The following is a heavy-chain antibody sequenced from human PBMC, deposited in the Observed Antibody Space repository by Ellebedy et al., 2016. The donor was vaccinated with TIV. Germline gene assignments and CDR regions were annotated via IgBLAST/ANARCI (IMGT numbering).Heavy chain of an antibody. CDR1: GVSMNSNTYY. V-gene: IGHV4-39*07. D-gene: IGHD7-27*01. J-gene: IGHJ4*02. Sequence: SETLSLTXSVSGVSMNSNTYYWGWIRQPPGKRLEWIGNIYYSGSTYSNPSLKRRVTISIDTSKRQFSLKLSSVTAADTAVYYCARVSGDGFDYWGQGTLVTVSS. CDR3: ARVSGDGFDY. CDR2: IYYSGST.